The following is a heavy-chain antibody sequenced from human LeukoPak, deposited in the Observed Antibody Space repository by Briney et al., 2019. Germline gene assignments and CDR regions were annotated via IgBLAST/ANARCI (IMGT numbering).Heavy chain of an antibody. CDR1: GGTFSSYA. CDR2: IIPIFGTA. CDR3: ARGYRSGSSAYYYYYYMDV. Sequence: ASVKVSCKASGGTFSSYAISWVRQAPGQGLEWMGGIIPIFGTANYAQKFQGRVTITADKSTSTAYMELSSLRSEDTAVYYCARGYRSGSSAYYYYYYMDVWGKGTTVTVSS. J-gene: IGHJ6*03. V-gene: IGHV1-69*06. D-gene: IGHD1-26*01.